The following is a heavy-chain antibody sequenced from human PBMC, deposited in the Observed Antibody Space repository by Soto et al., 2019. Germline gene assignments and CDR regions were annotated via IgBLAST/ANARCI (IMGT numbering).Heavy chain of an antibody. CDR2: IYYSGST. CDR3: ARQRFGELSPLDY. D-gene: IGHD3-10*01. CDR1: GGSISRYY. V-gene: IGHV4-59*08. Sequence: PSETLSLTCTVSGGSISRYYWSWIRQSPGKGLEWIGYIYYSGSTKYNPSLKSRVTISVDTSNNQSSLRLSSVTAADTAVYFCARQRFGELSPLDYWGQGTLVTVSS. J-gene: IGHJ4*02.